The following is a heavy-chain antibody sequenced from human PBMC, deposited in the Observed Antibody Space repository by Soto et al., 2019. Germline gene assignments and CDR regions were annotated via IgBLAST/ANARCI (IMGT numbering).Heavy chain of an antibody. CDR3: AKSDPSGSFNDY. Sequence: XVSLRLSCAASGFTFSSYAMGWVRRAPGKGLEWVSTISGSGGSTYYADSVKGRFTISGDSSKNTLYLQMNSLRAEDTAVYYCAKSDPSGSFNDYWGQGTLVTVSS. CDR1: GFTFSSYA. J-gene: IGHJ4*02. D-gene: IGHD6-25*01. CDR2: ISGSGGST. V-gene: IGHV3-23*01.